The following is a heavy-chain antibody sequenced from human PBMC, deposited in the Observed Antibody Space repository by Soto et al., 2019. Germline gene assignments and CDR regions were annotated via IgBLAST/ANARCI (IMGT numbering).Heavy chain of an antibody. CDR3: GLRRVSVDTAMVIGYYYGMDV. CDR1: GGTFSSYA. D-gene: IGHD5-18*01. CDR2: IIPIFGTA. V-gene: IGHV1-69*06. J-gene: IGHJ6*02. Sequence: ASVKVSCTASGGTFSSYAISWVRQAPGQGLEWMGGIIPIFGTANYAQKFQGRVTITADKSTSTAYMELSSLRSEDTAVYYCGLRRVSVDTAMVIGYYYGMDVWGQGTTVTVSS.